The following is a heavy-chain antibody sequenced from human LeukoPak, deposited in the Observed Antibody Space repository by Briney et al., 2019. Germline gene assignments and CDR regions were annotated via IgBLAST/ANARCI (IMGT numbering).Heavy chain of an antibody. CDR1: DGSISDSY. Sequence: KPSETLSLTCTVTDGSISDSYRSWIRQSPGKGLEWVGYIYFTGFTHYNPSLKSRVTMSVALSKNQFSLNLNSVTAADTAVYYCARDGNGGNSWGWFDPWGQGTLVTVSS. J-gene: IGHJ5*02. CDR2: IYFTGFT. D-gene: IGHD4-23*01. V-gene: IGHV4-59*01. CDR3: ARDGNGGNSWGWFDP.